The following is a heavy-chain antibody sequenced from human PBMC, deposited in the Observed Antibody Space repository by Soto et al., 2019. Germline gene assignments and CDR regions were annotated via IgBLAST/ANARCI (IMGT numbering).Heavy chain of an antibody. J-gene: IGHJ4*02. Sequence: AGGALRHSCAASGFTFRSYAIHVGRQAPGKGLEWVAVISYDGSKKYYADSVKGRFTISRDNSKNTLYLQKNRLRAEDTAVYYYASDHYGKEGGVLAFWARGSLDPVSS. CDR3: ASDHYGKEGGVLAF. CDR1: GFTFRSYA. CDR2: ISYDGSKK. V-gene: IGHV3-30-3*01. D-gene: IGHD3-10*01.